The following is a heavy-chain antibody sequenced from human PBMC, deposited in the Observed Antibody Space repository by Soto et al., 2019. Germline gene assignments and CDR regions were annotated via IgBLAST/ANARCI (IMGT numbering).Heavy chain of an antibody. CDR2: IYSGGST. D-gene: IGHD3-16*02. CDR3: ARDGGDYVWGSYRYVGAFDI. J-gene: IGHJ3*02. V-gene: IGHV3-53*04. Sequence: PGVSLRLSCAASGFIFSNYAMSWVRQAPGKGLEWVSVIYSGGSTYYADSVKGRFTISRHNSKNTLYLQMNSLRAEDTAVYYCARDGGDYVWGSYRYVGAFDIWGQGTMVTVSS. CDR1: GFIFSNYA.